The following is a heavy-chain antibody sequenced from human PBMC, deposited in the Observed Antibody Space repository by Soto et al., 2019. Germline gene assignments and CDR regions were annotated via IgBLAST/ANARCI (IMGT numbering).Heavy chain of an antibody. Sequence: PGGSLRLSCAASGFPFSSYWLHWVRQAPGEGLVWVSRINPDGGRTNYADSVKGRFTISRDNAKNTLYLQMDSLRAEDTAVYYCARVKLGSYDWVDPWGQGTLVTVSS. D-gene: IGHD3-16*01. CDR2: INPDGGRT. J-gene: IGHJ5*02. CDR1: GFPFSSYW. CDR3: ARVKLGSYDWVDP. V-gene: IGHV3-74*01.